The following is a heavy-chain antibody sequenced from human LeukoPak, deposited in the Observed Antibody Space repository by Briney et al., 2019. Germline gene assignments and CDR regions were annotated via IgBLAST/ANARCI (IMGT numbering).Heavy chain of an antibody. J-gene: IGHJ5*02. CDR3: ARRTGYSSGWYQVSWFDP. V-gene: IGHV4-59*12. CDR1: GGSISSYY. D-gene: IGHD6-19*01. CDR2: IYNSGST. Sequence: SETLSLTCTVSGGSISSYYWSWIRQPPGKGMELIGYIYNSGSTNYNPSLKSGVTISVDTSKNQFSLKLSSVTAADTAVYYCARRTGYSSGWYQVSWFDPWGQGTLVTVSS.